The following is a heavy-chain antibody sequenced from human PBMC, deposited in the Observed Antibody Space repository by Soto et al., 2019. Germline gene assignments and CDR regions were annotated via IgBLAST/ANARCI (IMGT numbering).Heavy chain of an antibody. J-gene: IGHJ3*02. Sequence: PGGSLRLSCAASGFTFSSYWMSWVRQAPGKGLEWVANIKQDGSEKYYVDSVKGRFTISRDNAKNSLYLQMNSLRAGDTAVYYCARVGGIRQLWDGAFDIWGQGTMVTVSS. CDR1: GFTFSSYW. CDR2: IKQDGSEK. V-gene: IGHV3-7*03. CDR3: ARVGGIRQLWDGAFDI. D-gene: IGHD6-13*01.